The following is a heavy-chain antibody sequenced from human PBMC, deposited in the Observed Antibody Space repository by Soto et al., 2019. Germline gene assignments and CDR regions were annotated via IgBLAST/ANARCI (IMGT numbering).Heavy chain of an antibody. CDR3: ARGGVKAGLWFGELLSSYYYYYMDV. CDR1: GYTFTSYD. Sequence: GASVKVSCKASGYTFTSYDINWVRQATGQGLEWMGWMNPNSGNTGYAQKFQGRVTMTRNTSISTAYMELSSLRSEDTAVYYCARGGVKAGLWFGELLSSYYYYYMDVWGEGTTVTVSS. D-gene: IGHD3-10*01. CDR2: MNPNSGNT. V-gene: IGHV1-8*01. J-gene: IGHJ6*03.